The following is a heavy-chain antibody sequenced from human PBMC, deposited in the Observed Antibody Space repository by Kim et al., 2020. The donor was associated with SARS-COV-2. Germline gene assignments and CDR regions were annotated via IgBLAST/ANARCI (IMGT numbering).Heavy chain of an antibody. V-gene: IGHV4-39*07. CDR1: GGSISSSSYY. Sequence: SETLSLTCTVSGGSISSSSYYWGWIRQPPGKGLEWIGSIYYSGSTYYNPSLKSRVTISVDTSKNQFSLKLSSVTAADTAVYYCARVEDLPWYSSSWYTPYYYGMDVWGQGTTVTVSS. CDR2: IYYSGST. J-gene: IGHJ6*02. D-gene: IGHD6-13*01. CDR3: ARVEDLPWYSSSWYTPYYYGMDV.